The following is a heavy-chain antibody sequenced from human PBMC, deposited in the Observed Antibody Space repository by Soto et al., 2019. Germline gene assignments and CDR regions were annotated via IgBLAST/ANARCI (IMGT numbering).Heavy chain of an antibody. CDR2: IYYSGST. D-gene: IGHD2-2*01. J-gene: IGHJ5*02. CDR1: GGSISSSSYY. Sequence: QLQLQESGPGLVKPSETLSLTCTVSGGSISSSSYYWGWIRQPPGKGLEWIGSIYYSGSTYYNPSHKSRVTISVDTSKNQFSLKLSSVTAADTAVYYCASLGRKYCSSTSCSPWGQGTLVTVSS. CDR3: ASLGRKYCSSTSCSP. V-gene: IGHV4-39*01.